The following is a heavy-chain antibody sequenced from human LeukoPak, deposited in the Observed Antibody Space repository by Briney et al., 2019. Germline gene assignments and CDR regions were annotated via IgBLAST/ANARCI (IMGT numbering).Heavy chain of an antibody. Sequence: GGSLRLSCAASGFTFSDYNMNWIRQAPGKGLEWISYIGIDSGNTNYADSVKGRFTISRDNSNSTLYLQMNSGRAEDTAVYFCARDFWNEPSKYFDYWGQGTLVTVSS. CDR3: ARDFWNEPSKYFDY. V-gene: IGHV3-11*06. CDR2: IGIDSGNT. CDR1: GFTFSDYN. J-gene: IGHJ4*02. D-gene: IGHD3-3*01.